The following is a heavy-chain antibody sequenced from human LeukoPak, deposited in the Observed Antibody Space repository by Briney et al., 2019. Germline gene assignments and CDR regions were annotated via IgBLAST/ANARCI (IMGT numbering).Heavy chain of an antibody. CDR1: GYTFTGYY. V-gene: IGHV1-2*02. J-gene: IGHJ4*02. D-gene: IGHD3-10*01. CDR2: INPNSGGT. CDR3: ARRSAMVRGVIPPDY. Sequence: ASVKVSCKASGYTFTGYYMHWVRQAPGQGLEWMGWINPNSGGTNYAQKFQGRVTMTRDTSISTAYMELSRLRSDDTAVYYCARRSAMVRGVIPPDYWGQGTLVTVSS.